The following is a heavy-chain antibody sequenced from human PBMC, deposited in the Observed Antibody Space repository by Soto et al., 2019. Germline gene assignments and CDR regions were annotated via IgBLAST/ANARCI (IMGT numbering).Heavy chain of an antibody. CDR3: AKDLTLMDVRPVNNWFDP. CDR2: ISGSGGST. CDR1: GFTFSSYA. Sequence: GGSLRLSCAASGFTFSSYAMSWVRQAPGKGLEWVSAISGSGGSTYYADSVKGRFTISRDNSKNTLYLQMNSLRAEDTAVYYCAKDLTLMDVRPVNNWFDPWGQGTLVTVSS. J-gene: IGHJ5*02. D-gene: IGHD7-27*01. V-gene: IGHV3-23*01.